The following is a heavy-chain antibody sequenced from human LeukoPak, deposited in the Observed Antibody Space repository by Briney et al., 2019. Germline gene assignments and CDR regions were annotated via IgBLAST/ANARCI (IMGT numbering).Heavy chain of an antibody. V-gene: IGHV3-7*01. CDR3: ARDTPGEESH. CDR2: IKQDGSEK. D-gene: IGHD2-2*01. J-gene: IGHJ4*02. CDR1: GFTFSAYW. Sequence: PGGSLRLSCSASGFTFSAYWMSWVRQAPGKGLEWVANIKQDGSEKYYVDSVEGRFTISRDNAKNSLYLQMNSLRGEDTAVYYCARDTPGEESHWGQGTLVTVSS.